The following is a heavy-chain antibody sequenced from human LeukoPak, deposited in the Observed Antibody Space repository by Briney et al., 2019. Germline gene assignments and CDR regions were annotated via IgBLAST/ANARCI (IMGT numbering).Heavy chain of an antibody. Sequence: SETLSLTCAVYGGSFSGYYWSWIRQPPGKGLEWIGYIYYSGSTYYNPSLKSRVTISVDTSKNQFSLKLSSVTAADTAVYYCARALRGDAFDIWGQGTMVTVSS. J-gene: IGHJ3*02. D-gene: IGHD3-10*01. V-gene: IGHV4-34*09. CDR3: ARALRGDAFDI. CDR2: IYYSGST. CDR1: GGSFSGYY.